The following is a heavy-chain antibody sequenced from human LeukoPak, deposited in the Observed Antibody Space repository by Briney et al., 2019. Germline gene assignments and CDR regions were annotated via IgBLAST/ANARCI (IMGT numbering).Heavy chain of an antibody. D-gene: IGHD3-9*01. J-gene: IGHJ3*02. V-gene: IGHV4-34*01. CDR2: INHSEST. CDR3: AREIRYFDWLFQRHDAFDI. CDR1: GGSFSGYY. Sequence: TSETLSLTCAVYGGSFSGYYWSWIRQPPGKGLEWIGEINHSESTNYNPSLKSRVTISVDTSKNQFSLKQSSVTAADTAVYYCAREIRYFDWLFQRHDAFDIWGQGTMVTVSS.